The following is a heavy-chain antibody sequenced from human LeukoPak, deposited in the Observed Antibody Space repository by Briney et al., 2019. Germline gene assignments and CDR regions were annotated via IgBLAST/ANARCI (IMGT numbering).Heavy chain of an antibody. J-gene: IGHJ4*02. CDR3: ARDQNDFWSGYPVGGYFDY. D-gene: IGHD3-3*01. CDR1: GGPISNYY. CDR2: IYTSETT. Sequence: SETLSLTCTVSGGPISNYYWSWIRQPAGKGLEWIGRIYTSETTNYNPSLKSRVTMSVDTSKNHFSLKLTSVTAADTAVYYCARDQNDFWSGYPVGGYFDYWGQGILVTVSS. V-gene: IGHV4-4*07.